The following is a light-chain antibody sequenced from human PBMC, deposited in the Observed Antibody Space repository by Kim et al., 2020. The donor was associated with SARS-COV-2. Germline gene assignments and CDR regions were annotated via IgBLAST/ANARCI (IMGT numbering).Light chain of an antibody. CDR3: QKYNTAPWT. CDR1: RGIHNY. CDR2: AAS. V-gene: IGKV1-27*01. Sequence: ASVGDRVTITGRASRGIHNYLAWYQQKPGKVPKLLIYAASTLHSGVPSRFSGSGSGTDFTLIISSLQPEDVATYYCQKYNTAPWTFGQGTKVDIK. J-gene: IGKJ1*01.